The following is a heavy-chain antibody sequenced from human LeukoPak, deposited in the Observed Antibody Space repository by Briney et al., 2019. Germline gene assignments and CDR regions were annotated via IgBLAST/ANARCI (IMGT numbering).Heavy chain of an antibody. CDR2: IYHSGST. J-gene: IGHJ6*03. CDR3: ARMGYSYGLYFYYYYYMDV. V-gene: IGHV4-4*02. CDR1: GGSISSSNW. Sequence: SETLSLTCAVSGGSISSSNWWSWVRQPPGKGLEWIGEIYHSGSTNYNPSLKSRVTISVDKSKNQFSLKLSSVTAADTAVYYCARMGYSYGLYFYYYYYMDVWGKGTTVTVSS. D-gene: IGHD5-18*01.